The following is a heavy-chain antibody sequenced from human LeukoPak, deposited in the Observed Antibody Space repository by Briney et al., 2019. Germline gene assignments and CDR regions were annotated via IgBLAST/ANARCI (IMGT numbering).Heavy chain of an antibody. D-gene: IGHD3-16*01. CDR3: ATGGNYYYTH. CDR2: AYGDGSDK. CDR1: GFSFRTYG. Sequence: GGSLRLSCAASGFSFRTYGMHWVRLAPGKGLEWVAVAYGDGSDKYYIDSVKGRFTISKDISKNTLYVQMNSLRAEDTAVYYCATGGNYYYTHWGQGTLVTVSS. J-gene: IGHJ1*01. V-gene: IGHV3-33*01.